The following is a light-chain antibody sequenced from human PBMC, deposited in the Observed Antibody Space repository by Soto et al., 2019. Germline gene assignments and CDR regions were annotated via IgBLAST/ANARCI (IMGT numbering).Light chain of an antibody. J-gene: IGLJ1*01. V-gene: IGLV2-14*01. CDR1: SSDVGGYNY. CDR2: DGS. CDR3: SSYTSSSTYV. Sequence: QSALTQPASVSGSPGQSITISCTGASSDVGGYNYVSWYQQYPGKAPKLMIYDGSNRPSGVSNRFSGSKSGNTASLTISGLQAEDEADYYCSSYTSSSTYVFGAGTKLTVL.